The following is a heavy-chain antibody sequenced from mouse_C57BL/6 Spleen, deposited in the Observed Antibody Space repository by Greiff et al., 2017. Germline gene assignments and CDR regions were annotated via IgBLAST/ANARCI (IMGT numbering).Heavy chain of an antibody. CDR3: DRKDYWMDY. J-gene: IGHJ4*01. D-gene: IGHD2-13*01. V-gene: IGHV2-2*01. CDR1: GFSLTSYG. Sequence: QVQLKESGPGLVQPSQSLSITCTVSGFSLTSYGVHWVRQSPGKGLEGLGVIWRGGSTDYNAAFISRQSISKDNSQSQVFFKMNRLQTDDTAIYYYDRKDYWMDYRGQKASVTESS. CDR2: IWRGGST.